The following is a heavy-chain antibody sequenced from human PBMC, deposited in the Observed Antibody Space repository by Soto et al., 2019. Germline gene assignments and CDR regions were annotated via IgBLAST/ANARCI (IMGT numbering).Heavy chain of an antibody. D-gene: IGHD2-15*01. CDR2: LSGYNGDT. V-gene: IGHV1-18*01. J-gene: IGHJ5*02. Sequence: QVQLVQSGPEVKKPGASVRVSCKASGYSLGNDAFAWVRQAPGQGLEWMAWLSGYNGDTQYAPKFQGRVSLTTDTSTSTAYMDLRTLRSDDTAVYYCARVDSPSATRGWIDAWGQGTLVTVSS. CDR1: GYSLGNDA. CDR3: ARVDSPSATRGWIDA.